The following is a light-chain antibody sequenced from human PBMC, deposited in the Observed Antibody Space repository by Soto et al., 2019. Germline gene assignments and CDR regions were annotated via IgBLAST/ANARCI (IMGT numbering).Light chain of an antibody. CDR3: SSYRGRSTLV. CDR1: SSDVGGYNY. Sequence: QSVLTQPASVSGSPGQSITISCTGTSSDVGGYNYVSWYQQYPGKAPKLMIYDVSNRPSGVSNRFSGSTSGNTASLTISGLQAECEACYYCSSYRGRSTLVFGGGTMVTLL. V-gene: IGLV2-14*01. J-gene: IGLJ3*02. CDR2: DVS.